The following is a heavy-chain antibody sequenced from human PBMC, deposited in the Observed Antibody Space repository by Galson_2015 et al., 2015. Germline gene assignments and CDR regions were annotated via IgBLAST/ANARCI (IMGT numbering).Heavy chain of an antibody. CDR1: GFTFSSYW. CDR2: IKQDGSEK. V-gene: IGHV3-7*01. J-gene: IGHJ6*02. D-gene: IGHD3-22*01. Sequence: SLRLSCAASGFTFSSYWMSWVRQAPGKGLEWVANIKQDGSEKYYVDSVKGRFTISRDNAKNSLYLQMNSLRAEDTAVYYCARAFGYYDSSGYYYGGYYYYYGMDVWGQGTTVTVSS. CDR3: ARAFGYYDSSGYYYGGYYYYYGMDV.